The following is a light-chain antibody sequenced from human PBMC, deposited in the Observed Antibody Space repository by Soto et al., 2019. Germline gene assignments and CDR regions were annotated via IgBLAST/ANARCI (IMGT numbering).Light chain of an antibody. J-gene: IGKJ1*01. Sequence: DIQMTQSPSTLSASVGDRVTITCRASQSINSWLAWYQQKPGKAPQLLIYETSSLESGVPSRFSGSGSGTESTLTISSLQPDDFATYSCQQYKSYPWTFGQGTKVEIK. CDR1: QSINSW. CDR2: ETS. V-gene: IGKV1-5*03. CDR3: QQYKSYPWT.